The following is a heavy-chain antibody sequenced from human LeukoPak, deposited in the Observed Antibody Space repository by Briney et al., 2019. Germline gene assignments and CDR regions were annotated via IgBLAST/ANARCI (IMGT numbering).Heavy chain of an antibody. D-gene: IGHD3-16*01. CDR3: AREGEALDH. CDR2: ISYDGSNK. Sequence: GGSLRLSCAASGFTFSSYAMHWVRQAPGKGLEWVTIISYDGSNKYYADSVKGRFTISRDNSKNTLNLQMNSLRAEDTAVYYCAREGEALDHWGQGTLVTVSS. CDR1: GFTFSSYA. J-gene: IGHJ4*02. V-gene: IGHV3-30-3*01.